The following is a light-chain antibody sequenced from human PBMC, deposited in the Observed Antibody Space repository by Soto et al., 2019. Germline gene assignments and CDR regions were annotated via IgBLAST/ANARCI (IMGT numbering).Light chain of an antibody. CDR3: QQSYSTPFT. J-gene: IGKJ3*01. Sequence: DIQMTQSPSSLSASVGDRVTITCRASQSISSYLNWYQQKPGKAPKLLIYAASSLQSGVPSRFSGSGSGTDFTLTIRSLQPEDFATYYCQQSYSTPFTFVPVTKVDIK. CDR1: QSISSY. V-gene: IGKV1-39*01. CDR2: AAS.